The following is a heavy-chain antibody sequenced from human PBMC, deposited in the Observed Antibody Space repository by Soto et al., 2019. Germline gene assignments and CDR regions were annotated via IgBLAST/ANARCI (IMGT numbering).Heavy chain of an antibody. CDR2: IYYSGST. J-gene: IGHJ5*02. Sequence: QVQLQESGPGLVKPSETLSLTCTVSGGSISSYYWSWIRQPPGKGLEWIGYIYYSGSTNYNPSLKRRVTISVDTSKNQFSLELRYVTAADTAVYYCARHPDFWSGYDNWFDPWGQGTLVTVSS. CDR1: GGSISSYY. CDR3: ARHPDFWSGYDNWFDP. V-gene: IGHV4-59*08. D-gene: IGHD3-3*01.